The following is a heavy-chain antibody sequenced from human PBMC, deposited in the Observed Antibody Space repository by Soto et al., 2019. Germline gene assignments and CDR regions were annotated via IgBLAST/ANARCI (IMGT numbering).Heavy chain of an antibody. CDR1: GGSFSGYY. D-gene: IGHD3-3*01. CDR2: INHSGST. CDR3: ARAAIFGVVIFESLRLDY. J-gene: IGHJ4*02. Sequence: HSATLSLTCAVYGGSFSGYYWSWIRQPPGKGLEWIGEINHSGSTNYNPSLKSRVTISVDTSKNQFSLKLSSVTAADTAVYYCARAAIFGVVIFESLRLDYWGQGTLVTVSS. V-gene: IGHV4-34*01.